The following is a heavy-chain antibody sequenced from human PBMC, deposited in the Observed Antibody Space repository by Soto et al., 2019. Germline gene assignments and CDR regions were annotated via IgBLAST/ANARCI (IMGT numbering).Heavy chain of an antibody. Sequence: QVQLVESGGGVVQPGRSLRLSCAASGFTFSLYAMHWVRQAPGKGLEWVAVVLYDGTNKYYADSVKGRLTLSRDNPKNTLYLQMDSLRPEDTAVYYCARAVFGSPGCQGRDHFDPWGQGTQVTVSS. CDR1: GFTFSLYA. CDR2: VLYDGTNK. D-gene: IGHD3-3*01. V-gene: IGHV3-30-3*01. CDR3: ARAVFGSPGCQGRDHFDP. J-gene: IGHJ5*02.